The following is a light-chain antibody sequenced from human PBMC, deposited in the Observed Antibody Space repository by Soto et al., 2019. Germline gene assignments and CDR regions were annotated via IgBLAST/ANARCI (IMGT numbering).Light chain of an antibody. Sequence: EIVMTQSPATLSLSPGERATLSCRASQRVRSNLARYQQKPGQAPRLLIYGVSTRATGIPARFSGSGSGTEFTLTTSSLQSEDSAVYSCQQYKNWLALTFGGGTKVDIK. CDR3: QQYKNWLALT. CDR2: GVS. V-gene: IGKV3-15*01. J-gene: IGKJ4*01. CDR1: QRVRSN.